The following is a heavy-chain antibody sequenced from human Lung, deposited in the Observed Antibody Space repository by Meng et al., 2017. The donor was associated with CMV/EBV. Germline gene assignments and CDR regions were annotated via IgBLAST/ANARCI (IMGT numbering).Heavy chain of an antibody. D-gene: IGHD2-21*01. J-gene: IGHJ6*02. CDR1: GGSFSGYH. Sequence: LTXAGYGGSFSGYHWSWIRQPPGKGLEWIGEINHSGSTKYNPSLKRRVTISVETSKNQFSLKLRSVTTADTAVYYWARGQASGRRVGMDVWGQGATVTVSS. CDR3: ARGQASGRRVGMDV. V-gene: IGHV4-34*01. CDR2: INHSGST.